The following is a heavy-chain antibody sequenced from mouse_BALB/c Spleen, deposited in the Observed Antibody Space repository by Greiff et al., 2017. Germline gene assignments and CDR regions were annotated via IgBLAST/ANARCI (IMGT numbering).Heavy chain of an antibody. CDR2: IYPYNGGT. Sequence: EVQLQQSGPELVKPGASVKISCKASGYTFTDYNMHWVKQSHGKSLEWIGYIYPYNGGTGYNQKFKSKATLTVDNSSSTAYMELRSLTSEDSAVYYCARYYYGSSLFAYWGQGTLVTVSA. D-gene: IGHD1-1*01. V-gene: IGHV1S29*02. CDR3: ARYYYGSSLFAY. J-gene: IGHJ3*01. CDR1: GYTFTDYN.